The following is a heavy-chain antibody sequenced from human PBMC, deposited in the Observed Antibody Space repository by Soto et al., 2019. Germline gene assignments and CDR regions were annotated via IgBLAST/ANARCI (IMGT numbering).Heavy chain of an antibody. CDR1: GFSFSSYG. V-gene: IGHV3-30*18. Sequence: QVQLVESGGGVVQPGRSLRLSCAASGFSFSSYGMHWVRQAPGKGLEWVAVISYDGTNKNYADSVKGRFTISRVNSENTVYLQMNSLRTEDTAVYYCAKDTYYHDSSGYYVFDYWGQGTLVTVSS. CDR3: AKDTYYHDSSGYYVFDY. J-gene: IGHJ4*02. D-gene: IGHD3-22*01. CDR2: ISYDGTNK.